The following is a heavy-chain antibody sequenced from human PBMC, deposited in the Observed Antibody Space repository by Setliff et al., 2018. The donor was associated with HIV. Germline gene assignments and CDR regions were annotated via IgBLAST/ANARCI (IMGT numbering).Heavy chain of an antibody. J-gene: IGHJ4*02. Sequence: SVKVSCKASGGLFTSYIFGWVRQAPGQGLEWMGGIIPIFDRTNYAQKFQGRLTITADESTSTTYMELRSLTFDDTAMYYCARARGIVAAVHYWGQGTLVTVSS. CDR1: GGLFTSYI. CDR3: ARARGIVAAVHY. V-gene: IGHV1-69*13. D-gene: IGHD6-13*01. CDR2: IIPIFDRT.